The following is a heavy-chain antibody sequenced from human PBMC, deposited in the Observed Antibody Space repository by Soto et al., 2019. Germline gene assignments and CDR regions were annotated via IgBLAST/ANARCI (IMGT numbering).Heavy chain of an antibody. CDR3: AKGGPERLFYYYYGMDV. J-gene: IGHJ6*02. CDR1: GFTFSSYA. CDR2: ISGSGGST. Sequence: PGGSLRLSCAASGFTFSSYAMSWVRQAPGKGLEWVSAISGSGGSTYYADSVKGRFTISRDNSKNTLYLQMNSLRAEDTAVYYCAKGGPERLFYYYYGMDVWGQGTTVTVSS. V-gene: IGHV3-23*01. D-gene: IGHD1-1*01.